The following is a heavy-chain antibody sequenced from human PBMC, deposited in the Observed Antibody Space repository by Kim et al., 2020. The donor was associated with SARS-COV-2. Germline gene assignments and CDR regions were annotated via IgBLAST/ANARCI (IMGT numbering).Heavy chain of an antibody. CDR3: ARDFSGYYYYMDV. D-gene: IGHD2-15*01. J-gene: IGHJ6*03. V-gene: IGHV3-30*01. Sequence: YTAYSVNGRFTISRNNTKNTLYLQMNNLRAEDTAVYYCARDFSGYYYYMDVWGKGTTVTVSS.